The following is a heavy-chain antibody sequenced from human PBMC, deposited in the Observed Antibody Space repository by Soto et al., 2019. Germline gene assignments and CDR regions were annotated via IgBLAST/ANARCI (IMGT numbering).Heavy chain of an antibody. CDR2: IIPIFGTA. Sequence: SVKVSCKASGGTFSSYAISWVRQAPGQGLEWMGGIIPIFGTANYAQKFQGRVTITADESTSTAYMELSSLRSEDTAVYYCARVARSAAFGGFDPWGQGTLVTVSS. V-gene: IGHV1-69*13. D-gene: IGHD3-10*01. J-gene: IGHJ5*02. CDR3: ARVARSAAFGGFDP. CDR1: GGTFSSYA.